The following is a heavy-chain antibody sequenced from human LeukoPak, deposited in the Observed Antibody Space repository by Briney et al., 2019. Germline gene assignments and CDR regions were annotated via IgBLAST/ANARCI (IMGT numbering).Heavy chain of an antibody. CDR2: ISSTSSII. J-gene: IGHJ3*02. V-gene: IGHV3-48*02. D-gene: IGHD3-22*01. Sequence: SRRSLRLSCAASGFSLSHDTMNCVGQAAGNGRECVSYISSTSSIIYDDDSVKGRFTISIDNDKNSLYLQMDSLRNEDTAVYYCARDRYHYDRSGDARHDDFDIWGQGTMVTVSS. CDR1: GFSLSHDT. CDR3: ARDRYHYDRSGDARHDDFDI.